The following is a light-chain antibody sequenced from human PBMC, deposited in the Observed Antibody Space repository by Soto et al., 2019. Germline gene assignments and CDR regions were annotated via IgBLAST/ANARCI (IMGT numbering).Light chain of an antibody. Sequence: QSVLSQPLSASGTPGQRVAISCSGSSSNIGRNTVNWYQQLPGTAPKLLIYDNNRRPSGVPDRFSGSKSGTSASLAISGLQSEDEADYYCAAWDDSLTGLNVFGTGTKLTVL. V-gene: IGLV1-44*01. J-gene: IGLJ1*01. CDR1: SSNIGRNT. CDR3: AAWDDSLTGLNV. CDR2: DNN.